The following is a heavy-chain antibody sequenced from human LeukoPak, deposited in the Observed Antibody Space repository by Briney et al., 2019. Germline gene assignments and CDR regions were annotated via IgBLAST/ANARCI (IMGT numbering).Heavy chain of an antibody. CDR1: GFTFSSYW. CDR2: INSDGSST. V-gene: IGHV3-74*01. CDR3: ARERGYSYRDYYYGMDV. D-gene: IGHD5-18*01. Sequence: GGSLRLSCAASGFTFSSYWMHWVRQAPGKGLVWVSRINSDGSSTSYADSVKGRFTISRDNAKNTLYLQMNSLRAEDTAVYYCARERGYSYRDYYYGMDVWGQGTTVTVSS. J-gene: IGHJ6*02.